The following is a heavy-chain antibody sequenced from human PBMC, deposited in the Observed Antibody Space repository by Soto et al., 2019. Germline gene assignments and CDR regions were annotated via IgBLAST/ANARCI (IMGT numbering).Heavy chain of an antibody. D-gene: IGHD2-2*01. CDR3: ARDRGYCSSTSCSQFGY. CDR1: GFTFSSYW. V-gene: IGHV3-74*01. Sequence: PGGSLRLSCAASGFTFSSYWMHWVRQAPGKGLVWVSRINSDGSSTSYADHVKGRFTISRDNAKNTLYLKMNSLRAEDTAVYYCARDRGYCSSTSCSQFGYWGQGTLVTVSS. J-gene: IGHJ4*02. CDR2: INSDGSST.